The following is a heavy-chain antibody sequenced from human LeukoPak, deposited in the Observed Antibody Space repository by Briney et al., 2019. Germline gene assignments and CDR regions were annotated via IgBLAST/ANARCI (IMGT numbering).Heavy chain of an antibody. CDR1: GGSVSSGSYY. D-gene: IGHD3-22*01. J-gene: IGHJ4*02. CDR3: ARVYYDSSGYYTSDY. V-gene: IGHV4-61*01. Sequence: PSETLSLTCTVSGGSVSSGSYYWSWIRQPPGKGLEWIGYIYYSGSTNYNPSLKSRVTISVDTSKNQFSLKLSSVTAADTAVYYCARVYYDSSGYYTSDYWGQGTLVTVSS. CDR2: IYYSGST.